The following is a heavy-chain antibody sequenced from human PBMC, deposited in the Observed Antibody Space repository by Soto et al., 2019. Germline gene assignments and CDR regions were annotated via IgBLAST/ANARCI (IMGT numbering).Heavy chain of an antibody. CDR2: IDNSGANT. CDR1: GFTFRTFA. CDR3: AKLESSSATVV. J-gene: IGHJ4*02. Sequence: EEQLLESGGGLVQPGGSLRLSCAPSGFTFRTFAMIWVRQPPGKGLEWVSAIDNSGANTFYADSVRGRFTISRDNSKNPLFGEMNSLRAEEPASYYCAKLESSSATVVWGQGTLVTVSS. V-gene: IGHV3-23*05. D-gene: IGHD2-15*01.